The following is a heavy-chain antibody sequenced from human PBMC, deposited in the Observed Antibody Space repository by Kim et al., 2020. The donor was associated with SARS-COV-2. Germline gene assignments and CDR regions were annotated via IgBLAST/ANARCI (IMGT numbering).Heavy chain of an antibody. CDR1: EFTFSSYA. CDR2: IGSGGATT. D-gene: IGHD2-8*02. V-gene: IGHV3-23*01. J-gene: IGHJ4*02. Sequence: GGSLRLSCAASEFTFSSYAMNWVRQAPGKGLEWVAAIGSGGATTIYADSVRGRFTISRDNSKNTLYLQMDSLRAEDTAVYFCAKVTGGWRNYFDYWGQGT. CDR3: AKVTGGWRNYFDY.